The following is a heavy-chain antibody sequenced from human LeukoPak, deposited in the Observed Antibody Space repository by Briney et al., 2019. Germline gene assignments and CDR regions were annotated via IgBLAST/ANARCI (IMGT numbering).Heavy chain of an antibody. CDR1: RFTFSSYG. D-gene: IGHD6-13*01. CDR2: IRYDGSNK. Sequence: GGSLRLSCAASRFTFSSYGMHWVRQAPGKGLEWVAFIRYDGSNKYYADSVKGRFTISRDNSKNTLYLQMNSLRAEDTAVYYCAKDGPSIAAAGTWSDYWGQGTLVTVSS. V-gene: IGHV3-30*02. CDR3: AKDGPSIAAAGTWSDY. J-gene: IGHJ4*02.